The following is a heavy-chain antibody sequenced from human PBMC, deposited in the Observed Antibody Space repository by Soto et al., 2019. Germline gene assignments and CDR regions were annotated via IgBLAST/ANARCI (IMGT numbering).Heavy chain of an antibody. CDR1: GYTFTGYY. CDR2: INPNSGGT. D-gene: IGHD1-26*01. Sequence: ASVKVSCKASGYTFTGYYMHWVRQAPGQGLEWMGWINPNSGGTNYAQKFQGRVTMTRDTSISTAYMELSRLRSDDTAVYYCARESSGSYSLGYWGQGTLVTVSS. J-gene: IGHJ4*02. CDR3: ARESSGSYSLGY. V-gene: IGHV1-2*02.